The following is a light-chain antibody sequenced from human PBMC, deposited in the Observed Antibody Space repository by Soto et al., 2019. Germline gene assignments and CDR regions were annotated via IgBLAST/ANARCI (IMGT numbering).Light chain of an antibody. CDR1: QDIGSA. CDR3: QQFNSYPLT. V-gene: IGKV1-13*02. Sequence: AIPLTQSPSSLSASVGDRVTLTCRASQDIGSALAWYQQKPGKAPNLLIYDASSLESGVPSRFSGSGSGTDFTLTISSLQPEDFATYYCQQFNSYPLTFGQGTRLEIQ. CDR2: DAS. J-gene: IGKJ5*01.